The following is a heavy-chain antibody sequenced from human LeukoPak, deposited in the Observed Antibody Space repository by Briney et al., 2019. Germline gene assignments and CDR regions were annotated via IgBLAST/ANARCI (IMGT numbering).Heavy chain of an antibody. D-gene: IGHD5-12*01. Sequence: KPSETLSLTCTVSGGSISSYYWSWIRQPPGKGLEWIGYIYYSGSTNYNPSLTSRVTISVDTSKNQFSLKLSSVTAADTAVYYCASQHGYDWDYFDYWGQGTLVTVSS. CDR2: IYYSGST. V-gene: IGHV4-59*01. CDR1: GGSISSYY. CDR3: ASQHGYDWDYFDY. J-gene: IGHJ4*02.